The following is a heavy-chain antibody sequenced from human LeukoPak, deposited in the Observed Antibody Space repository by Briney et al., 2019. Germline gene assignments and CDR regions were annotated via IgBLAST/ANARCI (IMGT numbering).Heavy chain of an antibody. Sequence: SETLSLTCTVSGDSISNYYWSWIRQTPGKGLEWIGYIHTSGSTYYNPSLKSRVTISVDTSKNQFSLKLSSVTAADTAVYYCARLFDRVDYWGQGTLVTVSS. CDR2: IHTSGST. V-gene: IGHV4-4*09. CDR3: ARLFDRVDY. J-gene: IGHJ4*02. CDR1: GDSISNYY. D-gene: IGHD2-21*01.